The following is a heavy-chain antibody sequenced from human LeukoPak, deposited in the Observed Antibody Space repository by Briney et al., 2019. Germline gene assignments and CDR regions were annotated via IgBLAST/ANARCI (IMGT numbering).Heavy chain of an antibody. J-gene: IGHJ3*02. Sequence: PGGSLRLSCAASGFTFSNYALHWVRQAPGKGLEWVGRIKTKRDGGTIDYAAPVKGRFTISGDESKDTVYLEMNELKTEDTAVYYCTRVQGGTYNTFDIWGQGTVVTVSS. V-gene: IGHV3-15*01. CDR1: GFTFSNYA. CDR3: TRVQGGTYNTFDI. CDR2: IKTKRDGGTI. D-gene: IGHD3-10*01.